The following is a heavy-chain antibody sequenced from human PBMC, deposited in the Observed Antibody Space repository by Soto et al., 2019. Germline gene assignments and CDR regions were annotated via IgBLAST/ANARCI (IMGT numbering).Heavy chain of an antibody. D-gene: IGHD3-10*01. CDR1: GGSISSYY. J-gene: IGHJ4*01. Sequence: LSLTCTVSGGSISSYYWSWIRQPPGKGLEWIGYIYYSGSTNYNPSLKSRVTISVDTSKNQFSLKLSSVTAADTAVYYCARDYGGLGVVIYYSGQGTLVTGSS. CDR3: ARDYGGLGVVIYY. CDR2: IYYSGST. V-gene: IGHV4-59*01.